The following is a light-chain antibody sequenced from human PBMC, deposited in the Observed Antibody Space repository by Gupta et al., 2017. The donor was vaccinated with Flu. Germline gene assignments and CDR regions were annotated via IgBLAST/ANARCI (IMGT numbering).Light chain of an antibody. CDR1: QSITTR. CDR2: AAS. CDR3: PKEKGHSAIT. Sequence: SSVSASVGDRVSISRRASQSITTRLAWYQQQTGKEPKLLIYAASTLRSGGPSRRSGGGSGTALSIPISSLQDEDDGTFYCPKEKGHSAITFGQGTRLEIK. V-gene: IGKV1D-12*01. J-gene: IGKJ5*01.